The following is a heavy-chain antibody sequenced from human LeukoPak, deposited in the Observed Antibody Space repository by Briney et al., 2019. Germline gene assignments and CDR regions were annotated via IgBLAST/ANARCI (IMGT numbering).Heavy chain of an antibody. CDR3: LRVGVAAANDY. V-gene: IGHV1-8*01. D-gene: IGHD2-2*01. CDR1: GYTFTSYD. Sequence: ASVKVSCKASGYTFTSYDIHWLRQATGQGLEWMGWMNPNSGNTGYAQKFQGRLTMNRNTYINTDYMAVNSQTSEYTAVYDLLRVGVAAANDYWGQGTLVTVSS. J-gene: IGHJ4*02. CDR2: MNPNSGNT.